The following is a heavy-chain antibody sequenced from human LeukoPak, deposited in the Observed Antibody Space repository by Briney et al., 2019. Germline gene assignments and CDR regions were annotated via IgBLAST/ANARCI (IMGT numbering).Heavy chain of an antibody. Sequence: ASVKVSCKASGYTFTSYGISWVRQAPGQGLEWMGWINPNSGGTNYAQKFQGRVTMTRDTSISTAYMDVSRLRSDDTAVYYCARGGYDSSGYYFPFDYWGQGTLVTVSS. V-gene: IGHV1-2*02. CDR3: ARGGYDSSGYYFPFDY. CDR1: GYTFTSYG. D-gene: IGHD3-22*01. CDR2: INPNSGGT. J-gene: IGHJ4*02.